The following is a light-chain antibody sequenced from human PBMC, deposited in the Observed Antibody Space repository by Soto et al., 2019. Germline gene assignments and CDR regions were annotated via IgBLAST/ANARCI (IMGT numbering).Light chain of an antibody. CDR1: QSVLYSSNSKNY. J-gene: IGKJ2*01. V-gene: IGKV4-1*01. CDR3: QQYYSVLHT. CDR2: WAS. Sequence: DIVMTQSPDSLAVSLGERATINCKSSQSVLYSSNSKNYLAWYQQKPGQPPKLLISWASTRESGVPDRFSGSGSGTDFTLTISSLQAEDVAVYYCQQYYSVLHTFGQGTKLEIK.